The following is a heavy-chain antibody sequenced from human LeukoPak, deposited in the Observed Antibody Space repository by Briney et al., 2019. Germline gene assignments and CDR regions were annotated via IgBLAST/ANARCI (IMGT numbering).Heavy chain of an antibody. CDR1: GFTFSSYG. D-gene: IGHD3-22*01. Sequence: PGGSLRLSRAASGFTFSSYGMHWVRQAPGKGLEWVAVISYDGSNKYYADSVKGRFTISRDSSKNTLYLQMNSLRAEDTAVYYCAKSLRADSSGYGYYAMDVWGQGTTVTVSS. J-gene: IGHJ6*02. CDR3: AKSLRADSSGYGYYAMDV. V-gene: IGHV3-30*18. CDR2: ISYDGSNK.